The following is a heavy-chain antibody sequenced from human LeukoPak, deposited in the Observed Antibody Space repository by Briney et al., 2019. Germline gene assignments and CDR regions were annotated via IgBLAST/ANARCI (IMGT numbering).Heavy chain of an antibody. CDR3: AELGITMIGGV. J-gene: IGHJ6*04. Sequence: GGSLRLSCAASGFTFSSYGMSWVRQAPGKGLEWVSVISGRGDRTYYADSVKGRFTISRDNAKNSLYLQMNSLRAEDTAVYYCAELGITMIGGVWGKGTTVTISS. V-gene: IGHV3-23*01. D-gene: IGHD3-10*02. CDR1: GFTFSSYG. CDR2: ISGRGDRT.